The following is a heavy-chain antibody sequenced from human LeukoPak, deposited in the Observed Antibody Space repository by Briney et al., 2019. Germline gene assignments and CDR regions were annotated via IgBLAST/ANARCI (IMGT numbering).Heavy chain of an antibody. Sequence: SETLSLTCTVSGYSISSGYYWGWIRRPPGKGLEWIGSIYHSGSTYYNPSLKSRVTISVDTSKNQFSLKLSSVTAADTAVYYCASFYCSGGSCYQYYYYYYMDVWGKGTTVTISS. J-gene: IGHJ6*03. D-gene: IGHD2-15*01. CDR1: GYSISSGYY. V-gene: IGHV4-38-2*02. CDR3: ASFYCSGGSCYQYYYYYYMDV. CDR2: IYHSGST.